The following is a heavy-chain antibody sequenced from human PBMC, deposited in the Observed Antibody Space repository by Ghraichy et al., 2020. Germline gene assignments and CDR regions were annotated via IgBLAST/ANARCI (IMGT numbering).Heavy chain of an antibody. D-gene: IGHD6-19*01. V-gene: IGHV1-2*02. CDR3: ARRIAVAGSYWYFDL. J-gene: IGHJ2*01. Sequence: ASVKVSCKASGYTFTGYYMHWVRRAPGQGLEWMGLINPHSGGTEYSQKFQGRVTMTRDTSIGTAYMELSRLNSGDTAVYYCARRIAVAGSYWYFDLWGRGTLVTVSS. CDR1: GYTFTGYY. CDR2: INPHSGGT.